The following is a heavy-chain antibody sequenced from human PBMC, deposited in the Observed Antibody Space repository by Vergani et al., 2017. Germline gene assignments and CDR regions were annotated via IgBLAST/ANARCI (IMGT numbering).Heavy chain of an antibody. Sequence: EVQLLESGGNLVQPGGSLRLSCAASGFTFTNFAITWVRQAPGEGLEWVSGISGSGGFTYYADSVKGRFTSSRDKSKNTMFLQMNNLGAEDTAVYYCAEDNVPGYYDSSGYCDYWGEGTLLTVSS. V-gene: IGHV3-23*01. CDR1: GFTFTNFA. J-gene: IGHJ4*02. CDR2: ISGSGGFT. CDR3: AEDNVPGYYDSSGYCDY. D-gene: IGHD3-22*01.